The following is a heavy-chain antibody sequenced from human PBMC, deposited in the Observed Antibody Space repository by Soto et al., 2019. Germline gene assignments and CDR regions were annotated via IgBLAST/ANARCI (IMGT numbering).Heavy chain of an antibody. CDR2: IYYSGST. J-gene: IGHJ4*02. V-gene: IGHV4-31*03. CDR1: GGSISSGGYY. Sequence: LSLTCTVSGGSISSGGYYWSWIRQHPGKGLEWIGYIYYSGSTYYNPSLKSRVTISVDTSKNQFSLKLSSLTAADTAVYYSARVGYSSSSIDYWGQGTLVTVSS. CDR3: ARVGYSSSSIDY. D-gene: IGHD6-6*01.